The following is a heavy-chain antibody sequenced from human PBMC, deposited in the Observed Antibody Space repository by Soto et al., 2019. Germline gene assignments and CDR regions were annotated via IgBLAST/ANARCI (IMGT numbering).Heavy chain of an antibody. CDR2: VSAYNGNT. D-gene: IGHD2-21*01. CDR3: ARIAYCGGDCYFDSDAFES. J-gene: IGHJ3*02. CDR1: GYTFTSYG. V-gene: IGHV1-18*01. Sequence: ASVKVSCKASGYTFTSYGISWVRQAPRQGLEWMGWVSAYNGNTNYAQKFLGRVTVTTDTSTSTAYMELRSLRSDDTAVYYCARIAYCGGDCYFDSDAFESWGQGTMVTVSS.